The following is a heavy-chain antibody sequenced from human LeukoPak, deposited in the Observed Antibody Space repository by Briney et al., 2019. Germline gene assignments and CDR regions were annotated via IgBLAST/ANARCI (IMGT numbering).Heavy chain of an antibody. CDR1: GYTFTSYG. J-gene: IGHJ6*04. CDR3: ARDFPGPRAVDYYYYGMDV. Sequence: ATVKVSCKASGYTFTSYGISWVRQAPGQGLEWMGWIGAYNGNTNYAQKLQGRVTMTTDTSTSTAYMELRSLRSDDTAVYYCARDFPGPRAVDYYYYGMDVWGKGTTVTVSS. CDR2: IGAYNGNT. V-gene: IGHV1-18*04.